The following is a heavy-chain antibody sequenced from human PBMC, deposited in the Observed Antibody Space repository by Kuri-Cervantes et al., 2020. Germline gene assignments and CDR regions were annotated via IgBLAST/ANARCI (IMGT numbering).Heavy chain of an antibody. J-gene: IGHJ5*02. D-gene: IGHD6-13*01. CDR1: GGSISSYY. V-gene: IGHV4-59*01. CDR3: ARHRRERYSSSWYGGDSNWFDP. Sequence: SETLSLTCTVSGGSISSYYWSWIRQPPGKGLEWIGYIYYSGSTNYNPSLKSRVTISVDTSKNQFSLKLSSVTAADTAVYYCARHRRERYSSSWYGGDSNWFDPWGQGTLVTVSS. CDR2: IYYSGST.